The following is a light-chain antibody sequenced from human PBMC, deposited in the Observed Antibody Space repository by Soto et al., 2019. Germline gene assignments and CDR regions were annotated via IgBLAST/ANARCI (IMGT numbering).Light chain of an antibody. CDR1: QSISSW. V-gene: IGKV1-5*01. CDR3: QQYNSYWT. J-gene: IGKJ1*01. CDR2: DAP. Sequence: DIQMTQSPSTLSASVGDRVTITCRASQSISSWLAWYQQKPGKAPKLLIYDAPSLESGVPSRFLGNGSGTEYSLNISSLQPDDFATDYCQQYNSYWTSGQGTKVEIK.